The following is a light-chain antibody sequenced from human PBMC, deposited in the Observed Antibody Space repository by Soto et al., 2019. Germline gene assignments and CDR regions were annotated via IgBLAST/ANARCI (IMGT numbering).Light chain of an antibody. CDR1: SSDVGSYNL. CDR3: CSYAGSRV. Sequence: QSALTQPASVSGSPGQSITISCTGTSSDVGSYNLVSWYQQHPGKAPKLMIYEGSKRPSGVSNRFSGSKSGNTASLTISGVQAEDEADYSCCSYAGSRVFGGGTKLTVL. V-gene: IGLV2-23*01. J-gene: IGLJ3*02. CDR2: EGS.